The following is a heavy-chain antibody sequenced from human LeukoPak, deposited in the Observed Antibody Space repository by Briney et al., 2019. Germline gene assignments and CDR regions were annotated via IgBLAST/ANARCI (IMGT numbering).Heavy chain of an antibody. CDR3: ARGGDIVVVPAAILDY. V-gene: IGHV3-33*01. D-gene: IGHD2-2*01. J-gene: IGHJ4*02. CDR2: IWYDGSNK. CDR1: GFTFSSYG. Sequence: GGSLRLSCAASGFTFSSYGMHWVRQAPGKGLKWVAVIWYDGSNKYYADSVKGRFTISRDNSKNTLYLQMNSLRAEDTAVYYCARGGDIVVVPAAILDYWGQGTLVTVSS.